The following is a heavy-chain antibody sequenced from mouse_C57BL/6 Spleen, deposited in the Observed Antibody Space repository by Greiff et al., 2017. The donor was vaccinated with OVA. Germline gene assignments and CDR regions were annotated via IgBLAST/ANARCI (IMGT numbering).Heavy chain of an antibody. V-gene: IGHV5-16*01. CDR1: GFTFSDYY. CDR2: INYDGSST. J-gene: IGHJ4*01. CDR3: ARVDYYGSSYLNAMDY. D-gene: IGHD1-1*01. Sequence: EVKLMESEGGLVQPGSSMKLSCTASGFTFSDYYMAWVRQVPEKGLEWVANINYDGSSTYYLDSLKSRFIISRDNAKNILYLQMSSLKSEDTATYYCARVDYYGSSYLNAMDYWGQGTSVTVSS.